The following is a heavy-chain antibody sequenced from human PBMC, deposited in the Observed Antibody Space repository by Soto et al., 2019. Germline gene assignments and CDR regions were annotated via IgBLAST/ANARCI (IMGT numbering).Heavy chain of an antibody. V-gene: IGHV1-46*03. D-gene: IGHD2-15*01. CDR1: GYTFTSYY. Sequence: QVQLVQSGAEVKKPGASVKVSCKASGYTFTSYYMHWVRQAPGQGLEWMGIINPSGGSTSYAQKFQGRVTMTRDTSTSTVYMELSSLRSGNTAVYYCARTYCSGGSCYYYYMDVWGKGTTVTVSS. CDR3: ARTYCSGGSCYYYYMDV. J-gene: IGHJ6*03. CDR2: INPSGGST.